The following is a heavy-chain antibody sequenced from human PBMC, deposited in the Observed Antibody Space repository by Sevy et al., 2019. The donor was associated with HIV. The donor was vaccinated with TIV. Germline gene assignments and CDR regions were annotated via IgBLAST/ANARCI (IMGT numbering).Heavy chain of an antibody. Sequence: GESLKISCKGSGYIFTSYWIGWVRQMPGKGLEWMGIIYPGDSDTRYSPYFQGQVTISADKSISTAYLQWSSRKASDTDMYYCARHWPVEDIVVELAALAFDMWGQGTMVTVSS. CDR2: IYPGDSDT. V-gene: IGHV5-51*01. J-gene: IGHJ3*02. D-gene: IGHD2-15*01. CDR1: GYIFTSYW. CDR3: ARHWPVEDIVVELAALAFDM.